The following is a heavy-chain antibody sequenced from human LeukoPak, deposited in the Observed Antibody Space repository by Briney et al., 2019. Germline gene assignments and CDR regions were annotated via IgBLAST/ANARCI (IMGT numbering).Heavy chain of an antibody. CDR1: GFTFSSYV. V-gene: IGHV3-23*01. CDR2: ISGSGGST. CDR3: AKEFPYYYDTSGYYEDS. J-gene: IGHJ4*02. D-gene: IGHD3-22*01. Sequence: PGGSLRLSCAASGFTFSSYVMSWVRQAPGKVLEWVSAISGSGGSTYYADSVKGRFTISRDNSKNTLYLQMNSLRAEDTAVYYCAKEFPYYYDTSGYYEDSWGQGTLVTVSS.